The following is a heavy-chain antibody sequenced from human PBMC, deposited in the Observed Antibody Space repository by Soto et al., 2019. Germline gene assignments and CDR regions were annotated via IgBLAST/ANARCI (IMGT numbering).Heavy chain of an antibody. V-gene: IGHV2-26*01. CDR2: IDSSGEK. D-gene: IGHD6-19*01. J-gene: IGHJ5*02. CDR3: ARRHLAVAVSPWFDP. Sequence: QVTLKESGPVLVKPTETLTLSCTVSGLSITDSEMGVSWIRQPPGQPLEWLAHIDSSGEKSYRTFLKSRLAISKDTSKSQIVLTMTNMDPADTATYYWARRHLAVAVSPWFDPWGQGIPVTVSS. CDR1: GLSITDSEMG.